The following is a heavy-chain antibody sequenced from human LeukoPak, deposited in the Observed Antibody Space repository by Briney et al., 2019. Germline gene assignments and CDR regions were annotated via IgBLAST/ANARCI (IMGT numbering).Heavy chain of an antibody. J-gene: IGHJ4*02. CDR1: GFTFSSYA. CDR3: AKTRVIAVAGTGSY. V-gene: IGHV3-23*01. CDR2: ISGSGGST. Sequence: PGGSLRLSCAASGFTFSSYAMSWVRQAPGKGLEWVSAISGSGGSTYYADSVKGRFTISRDNSKNTLYLQMNSLRAEDTAVYYCAKTRVIAVAGTGSYWGQGTLVTVSS. D-gene: IGHD6-19*01.